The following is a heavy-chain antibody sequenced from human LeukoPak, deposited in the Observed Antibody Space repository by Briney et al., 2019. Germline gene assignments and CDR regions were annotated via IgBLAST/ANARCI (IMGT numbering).Heavy chain of an antibody. CDR3: ARGNYGSGSYYVVEFDY. J-gene: IGHJ4*02. CDR1: NDSIRNYY. CDR2: IYHTGNT. D-gene: IGHD3-10*01. Sequence: SETLSLTCGVSNDSIRNYYWSWIRQPPGKALEWIGYIYHTGNTNYNPSLKSRLTMSIDTSKNQFSLNLNSVTAADTAVYYCARGNYGSGSYYVVEFDYWGQGTLVTVSS. V-gene: IGHV4-59*01.